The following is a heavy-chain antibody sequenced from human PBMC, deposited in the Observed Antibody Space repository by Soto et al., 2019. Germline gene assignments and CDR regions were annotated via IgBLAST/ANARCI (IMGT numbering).Heavy chain of an antibody. J-gene: IGHJ5*02. D-gene: IGHD2-15*01. CDR2: ISGSGGST. Sequence: PGGSLRLSCAASGFTFSSYAMSWVRQAPGKGLEWVSAISGSGGSTYYADSVKGRFTISRDNSKNTLYLQMNSLRAEDTAVYYCARQDRVVAEGRWFDPWGQGTLVTVSS. CDR3: ARQDRVVAEGRWFDP. CDR1: GFTFSSYA. V-gene: IGHV3-23*01.